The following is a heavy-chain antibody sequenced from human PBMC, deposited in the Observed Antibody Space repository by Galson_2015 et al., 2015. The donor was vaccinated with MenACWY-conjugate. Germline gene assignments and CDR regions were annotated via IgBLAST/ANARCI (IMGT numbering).Heavy chain of an antibody. CDR3: ARAADGAMVLPVDVFDL. Sequence: SLRLSCAASRFTFSTYGMHWVRQAPGMGLEWVATISYTGVNEYYADSVKGRFTISSDNSKNTGYLQMSSLRAEDTAVYFCARAADGAMVLPVDVFDLWGQGTMVTVSS. CDR2: ISYTGVNE. CDR1: RFTFSTYG. J-gene: IGHJ3*01. D-gene: IGHD4/OR15-4a*01. V-gene: IGHV3-30*03.